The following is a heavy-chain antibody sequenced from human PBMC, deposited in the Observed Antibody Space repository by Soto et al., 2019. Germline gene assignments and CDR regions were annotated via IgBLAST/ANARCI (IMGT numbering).Heavy chain of an antibody. CDR1: GYTFTSYY. CDR2: INPSGGST. Sequence: GASVKVSCKASGYTFTSYYMHWVRQAPGQGLEWMGIINPSGGSTSYAQKFQGRVTMTRDTSTSTVYIELSSLRSEYTAVYYVARETVEYSSSSGVFNIWGQGKMVTVSS. V-gene: IGHV1-46*01. J-gene: IGHJ3*02. D-gene: IGHD6-6*01. CDR3: ARETVEYSSSSGVFNI.